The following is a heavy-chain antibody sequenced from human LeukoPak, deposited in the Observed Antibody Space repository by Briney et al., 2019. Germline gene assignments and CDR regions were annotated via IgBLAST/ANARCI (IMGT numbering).Heavy chain of an antibody. CDR3: AKQSSQRFYDFWAGYYPLDS. CDR1: GFTFSSYA. V-gene: IGHV3-30-3*02. CDR2: ISYDGSNK. J-gene: IGHJ4*02. Sequence: GGSLRLSCAASGFTFSSYAMHWVRQAPGKGLEWVAVISYDGSNKCYADSVKGRFTISRDNSNNTLYLQMNSLRADDTAVYYCAKQSSQRFYDFWAGYYPLDSWGQGTLVAVSS. D-gene: IGHD3-3*01.